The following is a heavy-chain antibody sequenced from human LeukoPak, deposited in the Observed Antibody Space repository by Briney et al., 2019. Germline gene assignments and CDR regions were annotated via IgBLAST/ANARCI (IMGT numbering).Heavy chain of an antibody. J-gene: IGHJ4*02. CDR2: VHPNSGDT. CDR3: ARDYSGSYTH. D-gene: IGHD1-26*01. V-gene: IGHV1-2*06. Sequence: GASVKVSCKASGYTFTDYYIHWVRQAPGRGLEWMALVHPNSGDTYYAQKFRGRVTMTRDTSISTAYMELNRLTSDDTAVYYCARDYSGSYTHWAQGTLVTISS. CDR1: GYTFTDYY.